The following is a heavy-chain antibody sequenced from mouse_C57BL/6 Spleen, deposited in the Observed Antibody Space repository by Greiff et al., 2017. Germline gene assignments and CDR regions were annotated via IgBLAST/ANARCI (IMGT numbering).Heavy chain of an antibody. Sequence: VQLQQSGPVLVKPGASVKMSCKASGYTFTDYYMNWVKQSHGKSLEWIGVINPYNGGTSYNQKFKGKATLTVDKSSSTAYMELNSLTSEDSAVYYCARYGSSYERVFDYWGQGTTLTVSS. V-gene: IGHV1-19*01. CDR2: INPYNGGT. CDR1: GYTFTDYY. J-gene: IGHJ2*01. D-gene: IGHD1-1*01. CDR3: ARYGSSYERVFDY.